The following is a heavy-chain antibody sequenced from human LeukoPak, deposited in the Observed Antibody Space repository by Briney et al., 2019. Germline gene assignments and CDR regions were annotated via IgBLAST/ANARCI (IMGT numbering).Heavy chain of an antibody. Sequence: GESLKISCKGSGYSFTSYWIGWVRQMPGKGLEWMGIIYPGDSDTRYSPSFQGQVTISADKSISPAYLQWSSLKASDTAMYYCARAIQGYCSGGSCYSVVWFDPWGQGTLVTVSS. J-gene: IGHJ5*02. CDR1: GYSFTSYW. CDR3: ARAIQGYCSGGSCYSVVWFDP. D-gene: IGHD2-15*01. V-gene: IGHV5-51*01. CDR2: IYPGDSDT.